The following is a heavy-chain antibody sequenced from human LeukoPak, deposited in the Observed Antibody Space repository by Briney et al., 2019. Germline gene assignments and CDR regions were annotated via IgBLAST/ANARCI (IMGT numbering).Heavy chain of an antibody. CDR3: ARGATMIAVDDAFDI. J-gene: IGHJ3*02. CDR2: IIPILGIA. Sequence: SVKVSCKASGGTFSSYAISWVRQAPGQGLEWMGRIIPILGIANYAQKFQGRVTTTADKSTSTAYMELSSLRSEDTAVYYCARGATMIAVDDAFDIWGQGTMVTVSS. V-gene: IGHV1-69*04. CDR1: GGTFSSYA. D-gene: IGHD3-22*01.